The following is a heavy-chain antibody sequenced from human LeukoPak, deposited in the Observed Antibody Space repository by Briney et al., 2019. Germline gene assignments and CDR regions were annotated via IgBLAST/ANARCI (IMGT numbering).Heavy chain of an antibody. Sequence: GSLRLSCAASGFTFSSYAMHWVRQPPGKGLEWIGSIYYSGSTYYNPSLTSRVTISVDTSKNQFSLKLSSVTAADTAVYYCARLFGQYYFDYWGQGTLVTVSS. V-gene: IGHV4-39*01. D-gene: IGHD3-10*01. CDR2: IYYSGST. CDR1: GFTFSSYAMH. J-gene: IGHJ4*02. CDR3: ARLFGQYYFDY.